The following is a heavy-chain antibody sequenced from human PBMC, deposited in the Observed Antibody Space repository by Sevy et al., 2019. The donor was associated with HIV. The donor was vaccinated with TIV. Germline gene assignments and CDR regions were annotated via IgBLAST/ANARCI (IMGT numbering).Heavy chain of an antibody. Sequence: GGSLRLSCAASGFSFSSYGMHWVRQAPGKGLEWVALIWFDGSNSYYAHSVKGRFTISRDTSNNTVYLKMNSLRAEDTAVYYCARDHEFYDYGDYGPTFFPDYWGQGNLVTVSS. V-gene: IGHV3-33*01. CDR1: GFSFSSYG. CDR3: ARDHEFYDYGDYGPTFFPDY. D-gene: IGHD4-17*01. J-gene: IGHJ4*02. CDR2: IWFDGSNS.